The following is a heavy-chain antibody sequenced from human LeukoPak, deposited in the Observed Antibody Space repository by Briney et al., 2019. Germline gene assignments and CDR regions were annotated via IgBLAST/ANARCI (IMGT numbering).Heavy chain of an antibody. CDR3: AKDFSSSWYYFDY. J-gene: IGHJ4*02. V-gene: IGHV3-7*03. CDR2: IKEDGSEQ. CDR1: GFIFNNYW. Sequence: PGGSLRLSCEASGFIFNNYWMSWVRQTPGEGLEWVANIKEDGSEQYYVDSVKGRFTITRDNAKNLLYLQVNSLRAEDTAVYYCAKDFSSSWYYFDYWGQGTLVTVSS. D-gene: IGHD6-13*01.